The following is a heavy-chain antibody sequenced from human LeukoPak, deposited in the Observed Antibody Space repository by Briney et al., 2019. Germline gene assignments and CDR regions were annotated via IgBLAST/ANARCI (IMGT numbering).Heavy chain of an antibody. CDR3: ARDQQRPYYYYYGMDV. V-gene: IGHV4-34*01. Sequence: SETLSLTCAVYGGSFSGYYWSWIRQPPGKGLEWMGEINHSGSTNYNPSLKSRVTISVDTSKNQFSLKLSSVTAADTAVYYCARDQQRPYYYYYGMDVWGKGTTVTVSS. D-gene: IGHD6-25*01. CDR2: INHSGST. J-gene: IGHJ6*04. CDR1: GGSFSGYY.